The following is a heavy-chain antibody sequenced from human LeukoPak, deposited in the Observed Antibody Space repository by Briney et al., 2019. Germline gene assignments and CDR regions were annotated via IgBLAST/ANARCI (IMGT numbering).Heavy chain of an antibody. J-gene: IGHJ3*02. V-gene: IGHV1-8*01. Sequence: GASVKVSCKASGYTFTSYDINWVRQATGQGLEWMGWMNPNSGNTGYAQKFQGRVTMTRNTSISTAYMDLSSLRSEDTAVYYCARGRPAYDAFDIWGQGTMVTVSS. CDR2: MNPNSGNT. CDR1: GYTFTSYD. CDR3: ARGRPAYDAFDI.